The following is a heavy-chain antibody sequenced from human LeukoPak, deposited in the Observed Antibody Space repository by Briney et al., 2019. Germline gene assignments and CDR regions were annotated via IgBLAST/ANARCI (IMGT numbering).Heavy chain of an antibody. CDR2: ISGSGGST. V-gene: IGHV3-23*01. D-gene: IGHD5-18*01. CDR1: GFTFSSYA. CDR3: ASRYVDTAPFDY. Sequence: GGSLRLSCAASGFTFSSYAMSWVRQAPGKGLEWVSAISGSGGSTYYADSVKGRFTISRDNAKNSLYLQMNSLRAEDTAVYYCASRYVDTAPFDYWGQGTLVTVSS. J-gene: IGHJ4*02.